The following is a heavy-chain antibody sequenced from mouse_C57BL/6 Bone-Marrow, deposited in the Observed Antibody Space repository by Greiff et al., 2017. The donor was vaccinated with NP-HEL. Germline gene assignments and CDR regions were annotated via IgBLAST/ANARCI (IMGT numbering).Heavy chain of an antibody. J-gene: IGHJ4*01. CDR3: ARIDGGYAMDY. CDR2: IDPSDSYT. Sequence: QVHVKQPGAELVRPGTSVKLSCKASGYTFTSYWMHWVKQRPGQGLEWIGVIDPSDSYTNYNQKFKGKATLTVDTSSSTAYMQLSSLTSEDSAVYYCARIDGGYAMDYWGQGTSVTVSS. V-gene: IGHV1-59*01. CDR1: GYTFTSYW.